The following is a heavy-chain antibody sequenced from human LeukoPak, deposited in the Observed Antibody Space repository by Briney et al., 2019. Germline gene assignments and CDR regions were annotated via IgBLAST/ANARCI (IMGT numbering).Heavy chain of an antibody. Sequence: PRGCLRVSPAAPLLTLSSYALASGRQAPGEGLGWVSAISGSGGTTYYADSVKRLFTISRDNSKNPLYLQMNSLRAENTAVYYCAKNFYGDYNFFFDYWGQGTLVPVSS. J-gene: IGHJ4*02. D-gene: IGHD4-17*01. V-gene: IGHV3-23*01. CDR3: AKNFYGDYNFFFDY. CDR2: ISGSGGTT. CDR1: LLTLSSYA.